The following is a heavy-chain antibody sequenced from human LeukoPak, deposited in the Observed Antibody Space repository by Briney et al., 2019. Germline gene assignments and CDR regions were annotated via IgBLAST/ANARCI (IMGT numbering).Heavy chain of an antibody. CDR1: GFTFSSYA. CDR3: AKDYYGSGTLPQTFQH. V-gene: IGHV3-23*01. D-gene: IGHD3-10*01. CDR2: ISGSGGST. Sequence: GGSLRLPCAASGFTFSSYAMSWVRQAPGKGLEWVSAISGSGGSTYYADSVKGRFTISRDNSKNTLYLQMNSLRAEDTAVYYCAKDYYGSGTLPQTFQHWGQGTLVTVSS. J-gene: IGHJ1*01.